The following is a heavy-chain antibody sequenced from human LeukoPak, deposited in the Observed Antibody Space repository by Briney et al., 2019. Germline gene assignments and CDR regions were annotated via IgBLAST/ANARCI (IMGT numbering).Heavy chain of an antibody. CDR2: ISGGGGSA. V-gene: IGHV3-23*01. CDR1: GFTLSSFG. J-gene: IGHJ5*02. D-gene: IGHD2-2*01. Sequence: GGSLRLSCAASGFTLSSFGMSWVRQAPGKGLEWVSGISGGGGSAYYADSVKGRFTISRDNSKNTLYLQMNSLRAEDTAVYYCARIGLDCSTISCSYNWFDPWGQGTLVTVSS. CDR3: ARIGLDCSTISCSYNWFDP.